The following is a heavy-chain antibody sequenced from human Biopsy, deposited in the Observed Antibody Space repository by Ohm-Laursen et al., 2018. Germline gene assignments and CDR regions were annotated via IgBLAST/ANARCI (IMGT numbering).Heavy chain of an antibody. Sequence: SETLSLTCTVSGDSVSSGSFYWTWLRQPQGQGLEYIGNIYDRGSTANYNHSLESRVTMSVDMPKNQFPLKLSSVTAADTAIYYCARGMRSSGWPYFDSWGQGTLVTVSS. CDR1: GDSVSSGSFY. D-gene: IGHD6-19*01. CDR2: IYDRGSTA. CDR3: ARGMRSSGWPYFDS. J-gene: IGHJ4*02. V-gene: IGHV4-61*01.